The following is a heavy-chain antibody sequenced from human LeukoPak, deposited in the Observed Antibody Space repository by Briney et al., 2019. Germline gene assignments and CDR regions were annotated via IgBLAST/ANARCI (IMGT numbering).Heavy chain of an antibody. CDR1: GFTFSSHA. V-gene: IGHV3-21*01. CDR3: ARVQKGEIDY. CDR2: ISSSSSYI. J-gene: IGHJ4*02. Sequence: GGSLRLSCAASGFTFSSHAMSWVRQAPGKGLEWVSSISSSSSYIYYADSVKGRFTISRDNAKNSLYLQMNGLRAEDTAAYYCARVQKGEIDYWGQGTLVTVSS.